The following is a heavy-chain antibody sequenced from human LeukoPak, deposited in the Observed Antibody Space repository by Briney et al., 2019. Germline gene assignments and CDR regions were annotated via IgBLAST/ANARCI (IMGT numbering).Heavy chain of an antibody. D-gene: IGHD4-17*01. J-gene: IGHJ4*02. CDR1: GGAFSSYA. V-gene: IGHV1-69*04. CDR2: IIPILGIA. CDR3: ARRSADYGDLCFDY. Sequence: GASVKVSCKASGGAFSSYAISWVRQAPGQGLEWMGRIIPILGIANYAQKFQGRVTITADKSTSTAYMELSSLRSEDTAVYYCARRSADYGDLCFDYWGQGTLVTVSS.